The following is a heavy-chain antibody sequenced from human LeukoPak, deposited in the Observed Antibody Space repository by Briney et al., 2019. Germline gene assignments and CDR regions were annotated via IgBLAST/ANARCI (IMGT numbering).Heavy chain of an antibody. CDR2: IVSSSSYI. V-gene: IGHV3-21*01. D-gene: IGHD2-21*02. CDR3: ARGLCGGDCYDY. CDR1: GFTLSNSG. J-gene: IGHJ4*02. Sequence: GGSLRLSCAASGFTLSNSGMNWVRQAPGKGLEWVSSIVSSSSYIYYADSVKGRFTISRDNAKNSLYLQMNSLRAEDTALYYCARGLCGGDCYDYWGQGTLVTVSS.